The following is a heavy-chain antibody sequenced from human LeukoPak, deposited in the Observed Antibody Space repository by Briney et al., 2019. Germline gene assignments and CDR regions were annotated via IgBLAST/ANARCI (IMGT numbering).Heavy chain of an antibody. V-gene: IGHV4-34*01. D-gene: IGHD2-15*01. CDR3: ARGRGYCSGGSCYYYMDA. J-gene: IGHJ6*03. CDR2: INHSGST. CDR1: GGSFSGYY. Sequence: SETLSLTCAVYGGSFSGYYWSWIRQPPGKGLEWIGEINHSGSTNYNPSLKSRVTISVDTSKNQFSLKLSSVTAADTAVYYCARGRGYCSGGSCYYYMDAWGKGTTVTVSS.